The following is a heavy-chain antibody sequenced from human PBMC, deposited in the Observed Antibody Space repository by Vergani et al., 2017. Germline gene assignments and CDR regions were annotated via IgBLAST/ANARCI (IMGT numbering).Heavy chain of an antibody. V-gene: IGHV4-4*03. Sequence: QVQLQESGPGLVKPPGTLSLPCAVSGGSITSYNWWTWVRQSPGKGLEWIGKIFHSGTTNYNPSLKSRVTISIDKSKNQFSLNLASVTAADTAVYYCANLGYCTGDSCHSVRWGPGTLVTVSS. J-gene: IGHJ4*02. CDR1: GGSITSYNW. CDR2: IFHSGTT. D-gene: IGHD2-15*01. CDR3: ANLGYCTGDSCHSVR.